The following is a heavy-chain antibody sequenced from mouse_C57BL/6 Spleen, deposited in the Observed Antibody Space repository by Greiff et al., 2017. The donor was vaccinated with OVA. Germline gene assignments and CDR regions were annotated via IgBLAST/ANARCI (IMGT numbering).Heavy chain of an antibody. CDR1: GYTFTSYW. CDR3: ARSHYSNSSWFAY. J-gene: IGHJ3*01. Sequence: QVQLQQPGAELVKPGASVKLSCKASGYTFTSYWITWVKQRPGQGLEWIGDIYPGSGSTNYNEKFKSKATLTVDTSSSPAYLQLSSLTSEDSAVYYCARSHYSNSSWFAYWGQGTLVTVSA. CDR2: IYPGSGST. V-gene: IGHV1-55*01. D-gene: IGHD2-5*01.